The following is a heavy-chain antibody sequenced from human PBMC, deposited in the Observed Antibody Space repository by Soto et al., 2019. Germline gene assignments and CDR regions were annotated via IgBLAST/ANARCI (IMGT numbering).Heavy chain of an antibody. D-gene: IGHD3-10*01. Sequence: PGASLKISCKGSGYSFTSYWIGWVRQMPGKGLEWMGIIYPGDSDTRYSPSFQGQVTISADKSISTAYLQWSSLKASDTAMYYCARPYYYGSGSYYNGDESLGYWGQGTLVTVSS. CDR2: IYPGDSDT. V-gene: IGHV5-51*01. J-gene: IGHJ4*02. CDR1: GYSFTSYW. CDR3: ARPYYYGSGSYYNGDESLGY.